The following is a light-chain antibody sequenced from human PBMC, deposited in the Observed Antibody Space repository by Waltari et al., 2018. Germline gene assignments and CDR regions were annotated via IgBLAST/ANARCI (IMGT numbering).Light chain of an antibody. V-gene: IGKV1-5*01. CDR2: AAS. J-gene: IGKJ1*01. CDR3: QHYNAYRT. CDR1: PSISTW. Sequence: DIQMTQSPSTLSASVGDRVIITCRARPSISTWLAWYQQKPGKAPKLLIFAASSLQTGVPSRFSGSGSGTEFTLTINSLQPDDFATCYCQHYNAYRTFGQGTKVEIK.